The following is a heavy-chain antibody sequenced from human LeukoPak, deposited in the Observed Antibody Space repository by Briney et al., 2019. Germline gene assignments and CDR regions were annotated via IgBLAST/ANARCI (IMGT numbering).Heavy chain of an antibody. CDR2: INAGGDNT. V-gene: IGHV3-23*01. Sequence: GGSLRLSCAASGFTFSSYGMSWVRQAPGKGLEWVSSINAGGDNTYYADSVKGRFTFSRDNSKNTLSLQMHSLRAEDTAVYYCAKGIPLTVFDYWGQGTLVTVSS. CDR3: AKGIPLTVFDY. J-gene: IGHJ4*02. CDR1: GFTFSSYG. D-gene: IGHD3-9*01.